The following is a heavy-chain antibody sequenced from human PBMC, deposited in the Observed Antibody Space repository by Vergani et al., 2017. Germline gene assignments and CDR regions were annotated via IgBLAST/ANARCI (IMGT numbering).Heavy chain of an antibody. D-gene: IGHD5-18*01. Sequence: QVQLQQWGAGLLKPSETLSLTCAVYGGSFSGYYWSWIRQPPGKGLEWIGEINHSGSTNYNQSLKSRVTISVDTSKNQFSLKLSSVTAADTAGYYCARGRSMVXFDDWGQGTLVTVSS. J-gene: IGHJ4*02. CDR1: GGSFSGYY. CDR2: INHSGST. V-gene: IGHV4-34*01. CDR3: ARGRSMVXFDD.